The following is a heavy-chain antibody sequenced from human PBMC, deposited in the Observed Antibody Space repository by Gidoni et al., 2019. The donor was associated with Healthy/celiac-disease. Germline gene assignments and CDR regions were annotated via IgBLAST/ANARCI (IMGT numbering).Heavy chain of an antibody. D-gene: IGHD7-27*01. CDR1: GGSISSYY. CDR3: ASFNWGKYGMDV. CDR2: IYYSGST. Sequence: QVQLQESGPGLVKPSETLSLTCTVSGGSISSYYWSWIRQPPGKGLEWIGYIYYSGSTNYNPSLKSRVTISVDTSKNQFSLKLSSVTAADTAVYYCASFNWGKYGMDVWGQGTTVTVSS. J-gene: IGHJ6*02. V-gene: IGHV4-59*01.